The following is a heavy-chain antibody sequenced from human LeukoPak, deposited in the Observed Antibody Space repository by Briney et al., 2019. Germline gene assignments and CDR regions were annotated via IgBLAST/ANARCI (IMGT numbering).Heavy chain of an antibody. V-gene: IGHV1-18*01. J-gene: IGHJ4*02. Sequence: ASVKVSRKASGYRFNSYGFTWVRQAPGQGLEWMGWISAYNGKTNYAQTLQGRVTMTTDTSTSTAYMELRNLSSNDTAVYYCARGYDFWGDYWGQGTLVTVSS. CDR3: ARGYDFWGDY. D-gene: IGHD3-3*01. CDR1: GYRFNSYG. CDR2: ISAYNGKT.